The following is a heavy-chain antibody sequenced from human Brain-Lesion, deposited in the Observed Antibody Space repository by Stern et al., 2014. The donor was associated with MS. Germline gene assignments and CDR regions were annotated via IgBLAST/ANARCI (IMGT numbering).Heavy chain of an antibody. D-gene: IGHD1-14*01. CDR1: GGSISSSNW. CDR3: ARELPDLNAFDI. J-gene: IGHJ3*02. CDR2: IYHSGGT. V-gene: IGHV4-4*02. Sequence: QVQLQESGPGLVKPSGTLSLTCAVSGGSISSSNWWSWVRQSPGKGLEWIGAIYHSGGTKYSPSFESRVIISVDKSKNQFSLKLSYVTAADTAVYYCARELPDLNAFDIWGQGTMVTVSS.